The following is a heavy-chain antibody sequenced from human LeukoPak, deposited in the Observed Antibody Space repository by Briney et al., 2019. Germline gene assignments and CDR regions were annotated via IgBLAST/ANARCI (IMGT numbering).Heavy chain of an antibody. J-gene: IGHJ5*02. Sequence: ASVSVSCKPSGYSFTDYYIHWVRQAPGQGLEWMGWINTKSGATSSAWKFQGRVTMTRDPSITTVYMDMAWLTSDDTAIYCCARADFIDAGPYLIGPWGQGTLVTVSS. D-gene: IGHD3-3*01. CDR1: GYSFTDYY. V-gene: IGHV1-2*02. CDR2: INTKSGAT. CDR3: ARADFIDAGPYLIGP.